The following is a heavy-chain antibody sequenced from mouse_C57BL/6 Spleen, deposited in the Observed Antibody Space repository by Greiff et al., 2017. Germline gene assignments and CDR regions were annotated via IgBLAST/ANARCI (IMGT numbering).Heavy chain of an antibody. CDR2: IAPNSGGT. V-gene: IGHV1-72*01. J-gene: IGHJ4*01. D-gene: IGHD2-4*01. Sequence: VKLKQPGAELVKPGASVKLSCKASGYTFTRYWMHWVKQRPGRGLEWIGRIAPNSGGTKSNEKFKSKATLTVDKPSSTAYMQLSSLTSEDSAVYYCARESYDDDDGYYAMDYWGQGTSVTVSS. CDR3: ARESYDDDDGYYAMDY. CDR1: GYTFTRYW.